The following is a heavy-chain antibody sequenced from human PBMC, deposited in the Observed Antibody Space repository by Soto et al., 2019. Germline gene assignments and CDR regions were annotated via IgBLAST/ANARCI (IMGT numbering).Heavy chain of an antibody. D-gene: IGHD2-2*01. J-gene: IGHJ6*02. V-gene: IGHV1-69*06. CDR1: GGTLSNNA. CDR3: ARGFDDREIVVVPAAIAWCYDMDA. Sequence: QVQLVQSGAEVKKPWSSVKVSCKASGGTLSNNAISWVRQAPGQGLEWMGGVIPLSAKTHYAQKFQGRVTITADSSASTAYMELTRLTSEDTAVSYCARGFDDREIVVVPAAIAWCYDMDAGGQGTTVTVSS. CDR2: VIPLSAKT.